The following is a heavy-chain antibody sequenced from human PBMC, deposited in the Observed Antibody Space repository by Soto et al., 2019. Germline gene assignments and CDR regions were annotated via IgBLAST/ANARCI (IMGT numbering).Heavy chain of an antibody. CDR2: IYYTGST. Sequence: SETLSLTCAVSGGSISSGGFYWSWIRQPPGKGLEWIGYIYYTGSTNYNPSLMSRVTISVDTSKNQFSLKLNSVTAADTAVYYCARVPRGHYYDGSGYSHFDYWGQGTLVTVSS. CDR1: GGSISSGGFY. V-gene: IGHV4-61*08. D-gene: IGHD3-22*01. J-gene: IGHJ4*02. CDR3: ARVPRGHYYDGSGYSHFDY.